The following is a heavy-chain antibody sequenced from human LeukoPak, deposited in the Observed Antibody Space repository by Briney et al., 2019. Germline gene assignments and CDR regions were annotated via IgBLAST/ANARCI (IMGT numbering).Heavy chain of an antibody. Sequence: SETLSLTCAVYGGSFSGYYWSWIRQPPGKGLEWIGEINHSGSSKYIPSLKSRVTISVDTSKNQFSLKLSSVTAADTAVYYCAASPGSSGYWGQGTLVTVSS. V-gene: IGHV4-34*01. D-gene: IGHD3-10*01. CDR1: GGSFSGYY. J-gene: IGHJ4*02. CDR3: AASPGSSGY. CDR2: INHSGSS.